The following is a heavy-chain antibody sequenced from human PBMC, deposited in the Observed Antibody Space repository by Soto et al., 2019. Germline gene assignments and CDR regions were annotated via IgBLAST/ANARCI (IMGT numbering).Heavy chain of an antibody. Sequence: ASVKVSCKASGYTFTSYGISWVRQAPGQGLEWMGWISAYNGNTNYAQKLQGRVTMTTDTSTSTAYMELRSLRSDDTAVYYCARDQGYSSSLYSSYGTHVRGPAPTVTVSS. CDR3: ARDQGYSSSLYSSYGTHV. D-gene: IGHD6-13*01. V-gene: IGHV1-18*01. J-gene: IGHJ6*02. CDR2: ISAYNGNT. CDR1: GYTFTSYG.